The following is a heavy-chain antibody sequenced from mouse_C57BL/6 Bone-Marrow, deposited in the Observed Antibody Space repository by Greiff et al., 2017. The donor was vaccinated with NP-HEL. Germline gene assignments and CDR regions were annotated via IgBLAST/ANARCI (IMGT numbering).Heavy chain of an antibody. CDR3: ARSATVVDWYFDV. V-gene: IGHV1-59*01. D-gene: IGHD1-1*01. CDR1: GYTFTSYW. CDR2: IDPSDSYT. Sequence: QVQLKQPGAELVRPGTSVKLSCKASGYTFTSYWMHWVKQRPGQGLEWIGVIDPSDSYTNYNQKFKGKATLTVDTSSSTAYMQLSSLTSEDSAVYYCARSATVVDWYFDVWGTGTTVTVSS. J-gene: IGHJ1*03.